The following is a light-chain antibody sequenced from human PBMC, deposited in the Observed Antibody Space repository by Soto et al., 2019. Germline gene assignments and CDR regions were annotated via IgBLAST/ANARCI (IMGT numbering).Light chain of an antibody. V-gene: IGKV3-20*01. J-gene: IGKJ2*01. CDR1: QSVTSTY. CDR2: GGS. Sequence: EIVLTQSPVTLSLSPGERATLSCTASQSVTSTYLAWYQQKPGQSPRLIIYGGSTRASDFPDRFGGGGSGTYFTHIIIRVGPDDSAEFACHYYQLDCSRVYRFGQGTKLEI. CDR3: HYYQLDCSRVYR.